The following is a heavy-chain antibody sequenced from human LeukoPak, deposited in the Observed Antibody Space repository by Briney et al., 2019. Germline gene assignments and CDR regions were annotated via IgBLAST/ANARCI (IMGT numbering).Heavy chain of an antibody. CDR2: ISGGDGTT. CDR3: ANGRYGDPHFDY. D-gene: IGHD4-17*01. V-gene: IGHV3-23*01. J-gene: IGHJ4*02. CDR1: GFTFSNYA. Sequence: PGGSLRLSCAASGFTFSNYAMNWVRQAPGKGLEWVSGISGGDGTTFYADSVRGRFTISRDNSKKTLYLQMNSLRAEDTAVYYCANGRYGDPHFDYWGQGTLVTVSS.